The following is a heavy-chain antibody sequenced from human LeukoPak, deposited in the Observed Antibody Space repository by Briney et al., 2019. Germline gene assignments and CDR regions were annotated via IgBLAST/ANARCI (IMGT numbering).Heavy chain of an antibody. Sequence: PGESLRLSCAASGFTFDDYAMHWVRQVPGKGLEWVSGISWNSGRIGYADSVKGRFTISRDNAKNSLYLQMNSLRAEDTALYYCAKDWAATVRGTDYWGQGTLVTVSS. CDR1: GFTFDDYA. J-gene: IGHJ4*02. V-gene: IGHV3-9*01. D-gene: IGHD4-17*01. CDR2: ISWNSGRI. CDR3: AKDWAATVRGTDY.